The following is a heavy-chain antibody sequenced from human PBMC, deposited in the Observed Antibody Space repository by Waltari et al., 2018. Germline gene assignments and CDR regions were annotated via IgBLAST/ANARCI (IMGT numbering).Heavy chain of an antibody. CDR2: ISGSGGST. V-gene: IGHV3-23*04. Sequence: EVQLVESGGGLVQPGGSLRLSCAASGFTFSSYAMSWVRQAPGKGLEWVSAISGSGGSTYYADSVKGRFTIARDNSKNTRYLQMNSLRAEDTAVYYCAKDRGGIVVVPAALFDYWGQGTLVTVSS. CDR1: GFTFSSYA. CDR3: AKDRGGIVVVPAALFDY. J-gene: IGHJ4*02. D-gene: IGHD2-2*01.